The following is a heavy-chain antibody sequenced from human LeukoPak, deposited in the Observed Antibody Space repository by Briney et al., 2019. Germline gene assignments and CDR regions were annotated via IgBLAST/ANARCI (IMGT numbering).Heavy chain of an antibody. CDR2: FSGPMETT. J-gene: IGHJ4*02. V-gene: IGHV3-23*01. Sequence: PGGSLRLSCVASGFTSNRYAMSWVRHVPGKRLEWVSTFSGPMETTYCAPSVRGRFTMSRDNSKNTLSLQMNSLRAEDTAIYYCAKASLGSCTGAKCYHFDNWGQGTLVTVSS. CDR1: GFTSNRYA. D-gene: IGHD2-8*02. CDR3: AKASLGSCTGAKCYHFDN.